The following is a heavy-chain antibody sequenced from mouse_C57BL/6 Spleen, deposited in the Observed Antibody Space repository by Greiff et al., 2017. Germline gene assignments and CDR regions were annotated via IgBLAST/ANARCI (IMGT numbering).Heavy chain of an antibody. CDR3: AREPDDGCSWFAY. CDR2: IYPGDGDT. J-gene: IGHJ3*01. Sequence: VQLQESGPELVKPGASVKISCKASGYAFSSSWMNWVKQRPGKGLEWIGRIYPGDGDTNYNGKFKGTATLTADKSSSTAYMQLSSLTSEDSAVYCCAREPDDGCSWFAYWGQGTLVTVSA. D-gene: IGHD2-3*01. V-gene: IGHV1-82*01. CDR1: GYAFSSSW.